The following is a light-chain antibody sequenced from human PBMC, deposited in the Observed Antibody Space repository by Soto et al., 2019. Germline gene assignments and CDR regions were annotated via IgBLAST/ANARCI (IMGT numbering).Light chain of an antibody. V-gene: IGKV1-13*02. J-gene: IGKJ1*01. CDR3: QQFHAFPRT. CDR1: QAIRRD. Sequence: AIQLTQSPSSLSASVGDRVTITCRAGQAIRRDLAWYQQQPGKAPRLLIFDASTVGGGVPSRFSGSGSGTDFTLTISSLQPEDFATYYCQQFHAFPRTFGQGTRVQIK. CDR2: DAS.